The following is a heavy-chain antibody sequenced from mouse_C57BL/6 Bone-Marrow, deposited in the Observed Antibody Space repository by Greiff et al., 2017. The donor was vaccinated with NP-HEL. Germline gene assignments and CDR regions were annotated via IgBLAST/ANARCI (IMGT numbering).Heavy chain of an antibody. CDR1: GYTFTSYW. J-gene: IGHJ3*01. V-gene: IGHV1-74*01. D-gene: IGHD1-1*01. CDR3: AIEYYYGSPLAY. CDR2: IHPSDSDT. Sequence: QVQLQQPGAELVKPGASVKVSCKASGYTFTSYWMHWVKQRPGQGLEWIGRIHPSDSDTNYNQKFKGKATFTVDKSSSTAYMQLSSLTSEDSAVDYCAIEYYYGSPLAYWGQGTLVTVAA.